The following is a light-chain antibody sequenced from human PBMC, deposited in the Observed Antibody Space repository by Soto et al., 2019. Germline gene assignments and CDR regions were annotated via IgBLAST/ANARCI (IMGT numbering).Light chain of an antibody. Sequence: EIVLTQSPGTLSLSPGERATLSCRASQSVSSSYLAWYQQKPGQAPMLLIYGASSRATGIPERFSGSWSGTAFTLTIIRLQPDDVAVYYSQQYRSSPPYTFGQGTKLEIK. CDR1: QSVSSSY. CDR3: QQYRSSPPYT. J-gene: IGKJ2*01. CDR2: GAS. V-gene: IGKV3-20*01.